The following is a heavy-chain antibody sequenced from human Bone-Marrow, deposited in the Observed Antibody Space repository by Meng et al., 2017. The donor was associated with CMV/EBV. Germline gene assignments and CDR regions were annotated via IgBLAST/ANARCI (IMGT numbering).Heavy chain of an antibody. CDR3: AREAPVPAALFDP. D-gene: IGHD2-2*01. Sequence: ASVKVSCKASGGTFSSYTISWVRQAPGQGLEWMGWINPNSGGTNYAQKFQGRVTMTRDTSISTAYMELSRLRSDDTAVYYCAREAPVPAALFDPWGQGTLVNVDS. CDR1: GGTFSSYT. V-gene: IGHV1-2*02. J-gene: IGHJ5*02. CDR2: INPNSGGT.